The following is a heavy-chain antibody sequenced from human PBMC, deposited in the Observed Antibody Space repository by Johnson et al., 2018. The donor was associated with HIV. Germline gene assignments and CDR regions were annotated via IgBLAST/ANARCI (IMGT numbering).Heavy chain of an antibody. V-gene: IGHV3-11*01. CDR3: ARDSDKWELRPGAFDI. Sequence: QVQLVESGGGVVKPGGSLRLSCAASGFTFSDYYMTWIRQAPGTGLEWISYISKSGSTIYYADSVKGRFTISRDDAKNSLYLQMNSLRAEDTGLYYCARDSDKWELRPGAFDIWGQGTM. J-gene: IGHJ3*02. CDR1: GFTFSDYY. D-gene: IGHD1-26*01. CDR2: ISKSGSTI.